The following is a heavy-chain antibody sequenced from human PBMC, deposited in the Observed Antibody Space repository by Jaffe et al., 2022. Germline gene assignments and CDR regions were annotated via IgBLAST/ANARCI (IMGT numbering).Heavy chain of an antibody. V-gene: IGHV1-2*06. J-gene: IGHJ4*02. CDR3: ARAVGVTMVQGVIIKGYYFDY. D-gene: IGHD3-10*01. CDR2: INPNSGGT. Sequence: QVQLVQSGAEVKKPGASVKVSCKASGYTFTGYYMHWVRQAPGQGLEWMGRINPNSGGTNYAQKFQGRVTMTRDTSISTAYMELSRLRSDDTAVYYCARAVGVTMVQGVIIKGYYFDYWGQGTLVTVSS. CDR1: GYTFTGYY.